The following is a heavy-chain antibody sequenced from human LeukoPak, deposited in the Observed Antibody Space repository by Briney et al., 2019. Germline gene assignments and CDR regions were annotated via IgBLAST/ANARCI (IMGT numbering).Heavy chain of an antibody. CDR3: AKVVAVPGTFFDY. D-gene: IGHD6-19*01. CDR2: ISGNGGNI. Sequence: GGSLRLSCAASGFTFISHAMTWVRQAPGKGLEWVSSISGNGGNIYYADSVKGRFTISRDDSKNTLYLQMNSLRAEDTAVYYCAKVVAVPGTFFDYWGQGTLVTVSS. V-gene: IGHV3-23*01. J-gene: IGHJ4*02. CDR1: GFTFISHA.